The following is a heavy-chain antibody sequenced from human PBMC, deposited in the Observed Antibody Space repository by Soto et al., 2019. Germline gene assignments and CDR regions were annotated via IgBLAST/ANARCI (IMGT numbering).Heavy chain of an antibody. CDR3: ARDAPPADY. CDR1: GYTFTSYH. Sequence: QVQLVQSGAEVKKPGASVKVSCKASGYTFTSYHINWVRQAPGQGLEWMGWISAYNGNTNYAQKLQGRVTMTTDTPTSTAHMELRSLRSDVTAVYYCARDAPPADYWGQGTLVTVSS. CDR2: ISAYNGNT. V-gene: IGHV1-18*01. J-gene: IGHJ4*02.